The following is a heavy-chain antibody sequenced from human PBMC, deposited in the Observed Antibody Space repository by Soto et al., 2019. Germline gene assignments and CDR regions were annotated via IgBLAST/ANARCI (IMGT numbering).Heavy chain of an antibody. D-gene: IGHD2-21*01. V-gene: IGHV4-30-4*01. Sequence: NPSETLSLTCSVSGGSIRSGYYYWSWIPQPPGKGLECIGNIYYSENTYYNPSLKSRLIISIDTSNNQFSLKVGSVTAADTAVYYCASYSLYGMDVWGQGTTVTVSS. J-gene: IGHJ6*02. CDR2: IYYSENT. CDR3: ASYSLYGMDV. CDR1: GGSIRSGYYY.